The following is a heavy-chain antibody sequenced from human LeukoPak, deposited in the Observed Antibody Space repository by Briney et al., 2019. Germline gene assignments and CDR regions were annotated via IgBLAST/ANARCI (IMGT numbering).Heavy chain of an antibody. J-gene: IGHJ6*02. CDR2: IYSGGST. Sequence: GGSLRLSCAASGFAFSSYSMNWVRQAPGKGLEWVSVIYSGGSTYYADSVKGRFTISRDNSKNTLYLQMNSLRAEDTAVYYCAGRDGYNPADYYGMDVWDQGTTVTVSS. CDR1: GFAFSSYS. CDR3: AGRDGYNPADYYGMDV. D-gene: IGHD5-24*01. V-gene: IGHV3-66*01.